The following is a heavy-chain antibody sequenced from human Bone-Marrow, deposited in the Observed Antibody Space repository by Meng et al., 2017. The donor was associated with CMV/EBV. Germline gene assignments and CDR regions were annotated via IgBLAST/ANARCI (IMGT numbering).Heavy chain of an antibody. Sequence: SETLSLTCTVSGGSISSSSHYWGWIRQPPGKGLEWIGSIYYSGSTYYNPSLKSRVTISVDTSKNQFSLKLSSVTAADTAVYYCARRGPRALGMDVWGQGTTVTVSS. CDR1: GGSISSSSHY. CDR2: IYYSGST. J-gene: IGHJ6*02. CDR3: ARRGPRALGMDV. V-gene: IGHV4-39*01. D-gene: IGHD3-10*01.